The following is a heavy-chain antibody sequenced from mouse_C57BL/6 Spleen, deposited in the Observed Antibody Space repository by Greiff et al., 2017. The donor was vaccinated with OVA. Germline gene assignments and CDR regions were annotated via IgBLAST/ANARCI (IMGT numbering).Heavy chain of an antibody. J-gene: IGHJ3*01. Sequence: QVQLQQSGPELVKPGASVKISCKASGYAFSSSWMNWVKQRPGKGLEWIGRIYPGDGDTNYNGKFKGKATLTADKSSSTAYMQLSSLTSEDSAVYFCARYGSEAWFAYWGQGTLVTVSA. CDR1: GYAFSSSW. CDR2: IYPGDGDT. CDR3: ARYGSEAWFAY. D-gene: IGHD1-1*01. V-gene: IGHV1-82*01.